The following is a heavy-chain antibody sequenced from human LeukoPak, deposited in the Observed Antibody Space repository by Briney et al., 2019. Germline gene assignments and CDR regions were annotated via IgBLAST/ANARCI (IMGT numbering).Heavy chain of an antibody. J-gene: IGHJ4*02. Sequence: ASVKVSCKASGYTFTSYGISWVRQAPGQGLEWMGWISAYNGNTNYAQKLQGRVTMTTDISTSTAYMELRSLRFDDTAVYYCARVTNGDDYWGQGTLVTVSS. CDR1: GYTFTSYG. V-gene: IGHV1-18*01. CDR3: ARVTNGDDY. D-gene: IGHD4-17*01. CDR2: ISAYNGNT.